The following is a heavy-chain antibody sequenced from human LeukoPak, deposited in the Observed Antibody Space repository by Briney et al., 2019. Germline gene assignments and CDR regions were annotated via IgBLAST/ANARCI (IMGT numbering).Heavy chain of an antibody. CDR2: IYTSGST. CDR3: ARVNHYGSVSYSAAGLPDYYYYYMDV. CDR1: GGSISSGSYY. V-gene: IGHV4-61*02. Sequence: SETLSLTCTVSGGSISSGSYYWSWIRQPAGKGLEWIGRIYTSGSTNYNPSLKSRVTMSVDTSKNQFSLKLSSVTAADTAVYYCARVNHYGSVSYSAAGLPDYYYYYMDVWGKGTTVTISS. J-gene: IGHJ6*03. D-gene: IGHD3-10*01.